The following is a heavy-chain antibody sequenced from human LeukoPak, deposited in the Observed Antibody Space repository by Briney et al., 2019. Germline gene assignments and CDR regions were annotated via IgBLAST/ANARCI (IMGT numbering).Heavy chain of an antibody. J-gene: IGHJ6*03. CDR1: GFTFSSYE. CDR2: ISSSGSTK. CDR3: ARVLRYCSGGNCYSGGLGYMDV. Sequence: GGSLRLSCAASGFTFSSYEMNWVRQAPGKGLEWVSYISSSGSTKYYADSVKGRFTISRDNAKNSLFLQMNSLRAEDTAVYYCARVLRYCSGGNCYSGGLGYMDVWGKGTTVTVSS. V-gene: IGHV3-48*03. D-gene: IGHD2-15*01.